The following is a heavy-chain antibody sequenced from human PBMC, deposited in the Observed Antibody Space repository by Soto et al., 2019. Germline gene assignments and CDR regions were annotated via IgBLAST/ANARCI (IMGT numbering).Heavy chain of an antibody. CDR3: ARARRGRGHDAFDI. D-gene: IGHD1-26*01. J-gene: IGHJ3*02. Sequence: QVQLVESGGGVVQPGRSLRLSCAASGFTFSSYAMHWVRQAPGKGLEWVAVISYDGSNKYYADSVKGRFTISRDNSKNPLYLQMNSLRAEDTAVYYCARARRGRGHDAFDIWGQGTMVTVSS. V-gene: IGHV3-30-3*01. CDR2: ISYDGSNK. CDR1: GFTFSSYA.